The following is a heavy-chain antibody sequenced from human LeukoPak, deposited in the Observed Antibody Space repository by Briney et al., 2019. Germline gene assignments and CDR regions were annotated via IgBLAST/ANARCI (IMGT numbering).Heavy chain of an antibody. V-gene: IGHV1-8*01. D-gene: IGHD1-26*01. CDR2: MNPNSGNT. CDR3: ARGQWELPYYFDY. CDR1: VYTFTSYD. J-gene: IGHJ4*02. Sequence: ASVKVSCKTSVYTFTSYDINWVRQATGQGLEWMGWMNPNSGNTGYAQKFQGRVTMTRNTSISTAYMELSSLRSEDTAVYYCARGQWELPYYFDYWGQGTLVTVSS.